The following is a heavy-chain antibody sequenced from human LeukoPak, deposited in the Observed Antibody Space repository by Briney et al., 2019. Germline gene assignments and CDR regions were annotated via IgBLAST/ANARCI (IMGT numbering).Heavy chain of an antibody. J-gene: IGHJ4*02. D-gene: IGHD3-10*01. CDR2: IRNVGNDK. V-gene: IGHV3-30*02. Sequence: PGGSLTLSCAASGFTFDCCGMHWVRQAPGKGLEWVAFIRNVGNDKYYADSVKGRFFISRDNSKNTLSLQMNSLRAEDTAVYYCAKARYYYGSGSYYGLDYWGQGTLVTVSS. CDR3: AKARYYYGSGSYYGLDY. CDR1: GFTFDCCG.